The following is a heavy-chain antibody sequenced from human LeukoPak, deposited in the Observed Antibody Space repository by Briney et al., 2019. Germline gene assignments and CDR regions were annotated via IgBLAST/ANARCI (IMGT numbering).Heavy chain of an antibody. CDR2: VNSDGSGT. J-gene: IGHJ4*02. CDR3: ARVYSRGPFDS. V-gene: IGHV3-74*01. Sequence: GGSLRLSCAASGFTFSTYWMHWVRQAPGKRLVWVSRVNSDGSGTTYADSVKGRFTISRDNAKNTLYLQMNSLRAEDTAMYYCARVYSRGPFDSWGQGTLVTVSS. D-gene: IGHD6-13*01. CDR1: GFTFSTYW.